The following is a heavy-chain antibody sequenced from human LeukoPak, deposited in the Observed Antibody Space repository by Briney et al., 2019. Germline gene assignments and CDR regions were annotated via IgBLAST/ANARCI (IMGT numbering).Heavy chain of an antibody. J-gene: IGHJ6*03. D-gene: IGHD1-26*01. CDR1: GYTFTSYD. CDR3: ARKGATGALYYYYYMDV. Sequence: ASVKVSCKASGYTFTSYDINWVRPATGQGLEWMGWMNPNSGNTGYAQKFQGRVTMTRNTSISTAYMELSSLRSEDTAVYYCARKGATGALYYYYYMDVWGKGTTVTVSS. CDR2: MNPNSGNT. V-gene: IGHV1-8*01.